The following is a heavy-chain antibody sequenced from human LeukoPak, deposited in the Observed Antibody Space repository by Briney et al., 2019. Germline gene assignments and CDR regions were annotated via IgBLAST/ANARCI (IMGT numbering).Heavy chain of an antibody. J-gene: IGHJ4*02. Sequence: PSQTLSLTCTVSGGSLSSGGYYWSWIRQPPGKGLEWIRYIYYSGITNYNPSLKSRVTISLDTSKNQFSLKLSSVTAADTAVYYCARHNYYDSSGYYPLGYWGQGTLVTVSS. D-gene: IGHD3-22*01. CDR3: ARHNYYDSSGYYPLGY. V-gene: IGHV4-61*08. CDR1: GGSLSSGGYY. CDR2: IYYSGIT.